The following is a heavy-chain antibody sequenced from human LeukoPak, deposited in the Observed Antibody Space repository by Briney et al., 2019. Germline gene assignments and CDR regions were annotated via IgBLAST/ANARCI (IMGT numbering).Heavy chain of an antibody. J-gene: IGHJ4*02. CDR2: IRYDGSNK. V-gene: IGHV3-30*02. CDR3: ARGGGWQQLIDY. Sequence: GGSLRLSCAASGFTFSSYGMHWVRQAPGKGLEWVAFIRYDGSNKYYADSVKGRFTISRDNSKNTLYLQMNSLRAEDTAVYYCARGGGWQQLIDYWGQGTLVTVSS. CDR1: GFTFSSYG. D-gene: IGHD5-24*01.